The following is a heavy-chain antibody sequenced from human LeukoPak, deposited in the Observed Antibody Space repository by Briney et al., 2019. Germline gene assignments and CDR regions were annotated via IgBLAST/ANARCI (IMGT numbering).Heavy chain of an antibody. CDR3: ARRVGAYSHPYDY. CDR1: GFTVSTNS. CDR2: IYSDNT. Sequence: GGSLRLSCTVSGFTVSTNSMSWVRQAPGKGMEWVSFIYSDNTHYSDSVKGRFTISRDNSKNTLYLQMNSLRAEDTAVYYCARRVGAYSHPYDYWGQGTLVTVSS. V-gene: IGHV3-53*01. J-gene: IGHJ4*02. D-gene: IGHD4/OR15-4a*01.